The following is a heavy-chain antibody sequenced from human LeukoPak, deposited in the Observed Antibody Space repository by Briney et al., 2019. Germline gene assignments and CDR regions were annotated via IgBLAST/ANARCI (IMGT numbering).Heavy chain of an antibody. D-gene: IGHD5-18*01. Sequence: ASLKCSLGASGYTIASEEIRWVGQASEQKLEWMGWISGYNGNTNYTQKLQGRVTLTTDTSTSTAYMELRSLRSDDTAVYYCARDGGYSYVYAAFDIWGQGTMVTVSS. CDR2: ISGYNGNT. CDR3: ARDGGYSYVYAAFDI. J-gene: IGHJ3*02. V-gene: IGHV1-18*01. CDR1: GYTIASEE.